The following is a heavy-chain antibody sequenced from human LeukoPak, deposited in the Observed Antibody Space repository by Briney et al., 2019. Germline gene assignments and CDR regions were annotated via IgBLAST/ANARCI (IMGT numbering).Heavy chain of an antibody. V-gene: IGHV4-59*08. CDR1: GFTFNNYA. CDR3: ARRYEGWPFDY. D-gene: IGHD3-16*01. CDR2: IYYSGST. Sequence: GSLRLSCAASGFTFNNYALSWVRQPPGKGLEWIGYIYYSGSTNYNPSLKSRVTISVDTSKNQFSLKLSSVTAAGTAVYYCARRYEGWPFDYWGQGTLVTVSS. J-gene: IGHJ4*02.